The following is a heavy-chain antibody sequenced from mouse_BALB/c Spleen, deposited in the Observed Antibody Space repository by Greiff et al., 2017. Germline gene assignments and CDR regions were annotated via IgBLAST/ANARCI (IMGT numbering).Heavy chain of an antibody. CDR2: ISNGGGST. V-gene: IGHV5-12-2*01. D-gene: IGHD2-2*01. CDR3: ARQGYDANYFDY. CDR1: GFTFSSYT. Sequence: EVQGVESGGGLVQPGGSLKLSCAASGFTFSSYTMSWVRQTPEKRLEWVAYISNGGGSTYYPDTVKGRFTISRDNAKNTLYLQMSSLKSEDTAMYYCARQGYDANYFDYWGQGTTLTVSS. J-gene: IGHJ2*01.